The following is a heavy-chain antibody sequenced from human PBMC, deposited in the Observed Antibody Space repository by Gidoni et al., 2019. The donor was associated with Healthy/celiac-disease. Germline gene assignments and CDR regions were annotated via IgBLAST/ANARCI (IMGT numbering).Heavy chain of an antibody. V-gene: IGHV3-30-3*01. CDR2: ISYDGSNK. J-gene: IGHJ4*02. CDR3: ARASSGWYADFDY. CDR1: GFTFSSYA. D-gene: IGHD6-19*01. Sequence: QVQLVESGGGVVQPGRSLRLSCAASGFTFSSYAMHWVRQAPGKGLEWLAVISYDGSNKYYADSVKGRFTISRDNSKNTLYLQMNSLRAEDTAVYYCARASSGWYADFDYWGQGTLVTVSS.